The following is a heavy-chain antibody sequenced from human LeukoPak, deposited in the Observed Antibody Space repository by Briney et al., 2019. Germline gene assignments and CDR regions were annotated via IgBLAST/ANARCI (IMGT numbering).Heavy chain of an antibody. D-gene: IGHD4-23*01. V-gene: IGHV1-69*13. CDR2: IIPIFGTA. CDR3: ARGATVVTLDAFDI. CDR1: GGTFSSYA. Sequence: SVKVSCKASGGTFSSYAISWLRQAPGQGLEWMGGIIPIFGTANYAQKFQGRVTITADESTSTAYMELSSLRSEDTAVYYCARGATVVTLDAFDIWGQGTMVTVSS. J-gene: IGHJ3*02.